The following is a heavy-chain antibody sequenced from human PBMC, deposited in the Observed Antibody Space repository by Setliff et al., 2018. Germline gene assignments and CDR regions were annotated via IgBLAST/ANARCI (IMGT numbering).Heavy chain of an antibody. CDR2: TIPMFGTT. V-gene: IGHV1-69*05. J-gene: IGHJ6*03. CDR1: GATFSSYG. CDR3: VRKGVDSRSSTDYRYYMDV. D-gene: IGHD3-22*01. Sequence: SVKVSCKASGATFSSYGISWVRQAPGQGLEWMGGTIPMFGTTEYAQKFQGRLTIITDESTNTAFMQLSSLRSDDTAVYYCVRKGVDSRSSTDYRYYMDVWGKGTTVTVSS.